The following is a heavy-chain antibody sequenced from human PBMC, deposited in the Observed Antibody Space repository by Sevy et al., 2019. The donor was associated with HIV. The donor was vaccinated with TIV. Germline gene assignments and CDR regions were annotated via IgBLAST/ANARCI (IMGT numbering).Heavy chain of an antibody. Sequence: GGSLRLSCAGSGFTFSDAAIHWVRQASGKGLEWLGRIRGKANNYATAYAASVKDRFSISGNDLKETAYLQMNSLRTEDAAMYYCSIYYDIRAFDSWGQGTQVTVSS. V-gene: IGHV3-73*01. D-gene: IGHD3-22*01. CDR2: IRGKANNYAT. J-gene: IGHJ4*02. CDR3: SIYYDIRAFDS. CDR1: GFTFSDAA.